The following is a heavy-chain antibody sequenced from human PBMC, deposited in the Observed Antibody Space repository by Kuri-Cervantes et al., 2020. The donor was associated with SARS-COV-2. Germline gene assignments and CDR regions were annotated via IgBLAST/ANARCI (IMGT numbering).Heavy chain of an antibody. V-gene: IGHV4-38-2*01. CDR2: IYHSGST. CDR1: GYSISSGYY. J-gene: IGHJ6*02. Sequence: SQTLSLTCAVSGYSISSGYYWGWIRQPPGKGLEWIGSIYHSGSTNYNPSLKSRVTISVDTSKNQFSLKLSSVTAADTAVYYCARGSIVGAPYYYYGMDVWGQGTTVTVSS. D-gene: IGHD1-26*01. CDR3: ARGSIVGAPYYYYGMDV.